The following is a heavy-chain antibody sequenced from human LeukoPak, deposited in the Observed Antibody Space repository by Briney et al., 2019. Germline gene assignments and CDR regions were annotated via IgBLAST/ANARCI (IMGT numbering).Heavy chain of an antibody. CDR2: INPSGGST. V-gene: IGHV1-46*01. Sequence: ASVKVSCKASGYIFSSYYMHGVRQAPGQGLEWMGIINPSGGSTTYAQKFQGRVTMTRDTSTSTVYMELSSLKSEDTAVYYCARRSSRSPREAFDIWGQGTMVTVSS. CDR3: ARRSSRSPREAFDI. D-gene: IGHD1-26*01. J-gene: IGHJ3*02. CDR1: GYIFSSYY.